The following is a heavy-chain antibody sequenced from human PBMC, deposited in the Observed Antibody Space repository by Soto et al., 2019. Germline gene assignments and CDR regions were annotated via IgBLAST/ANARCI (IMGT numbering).Heavy chain of an antibody. J-gene: IGHJ6*03. CDR3: ARTTGYCSSTSCYGGAYYYYMDV. CDR1: GFTFSSYA. CDR2: ISSNGGST. Sequence: GGSLRLSCAASGFTFSSYAMHWVRQAPGKGLEYVSAISSNGGSTYYANSVKGRFTISRDNSKNPLYLQMGSLRAEDMAVYYCARTTGYCSSTSCYGGAYYYYMDVWGKGTTVTVSS. D-gene: IGHD2-2*01. V-gene: IGHV3-64*01.